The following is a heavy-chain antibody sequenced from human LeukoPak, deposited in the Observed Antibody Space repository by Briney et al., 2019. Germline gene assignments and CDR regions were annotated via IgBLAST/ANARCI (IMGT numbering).Heavy chain of an antibody. D-gene: IGHD3-10*01. CDR3: AKDTYGSGSYSLDY. V-gene: IGHV3-23*01. Sequence: GGSLRLSCEVSGFTFTNYGMAWVRQAPGKGLEWVSAITGGGTPSYVDSVKGRFIISRDNSKNTMSLHMNSLRAEDTAVYYCAKDTYGSGSYSLDYWGQGTLVTVSS. CDR2: ITGGGTP. CDR1: GFTFTNYG. J-gene: IGHJ4*02.